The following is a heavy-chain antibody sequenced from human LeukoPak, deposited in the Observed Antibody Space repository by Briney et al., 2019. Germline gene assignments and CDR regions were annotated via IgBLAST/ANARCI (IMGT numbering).Heavy chain of an antibody. Sequence: GGSLRLSCAASGFTFNNYAMSWVRQAPGKGLEWVSAISASGGATFYADSVKGRFTISRDNSKNTLYLQMNSLRAEDTAVYYCARGTWYSSSWYYFDYWGQGTLVTVSS. V-gene: IGHV3-23*01. J-gene: IGHJ4*02. D-gene: IGHD6-13*01. CDR1: GFTFNNYA. CDR3: ARGTWYSSSWYYFDY. CDR2: ISASGGAT.